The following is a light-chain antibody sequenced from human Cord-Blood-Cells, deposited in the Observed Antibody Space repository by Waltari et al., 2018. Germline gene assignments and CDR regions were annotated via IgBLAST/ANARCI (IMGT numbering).Light chain of an antibody. CDR1: PSISSW. J-gene: IGKJ1*01. V-gene: IGKV1-5*03. Sequence: DIQMTQSPSTLSASVGDRVTITCRASPSISSWLAWYQQKPGKAPKLLIYKASSLESGVPSRFSGSGSGTEFTLTISSLQPDDFATYYGQQYNSYWTFGQGTKVEIK. CDR3: QQYNSYWT. CDR2: KAS.